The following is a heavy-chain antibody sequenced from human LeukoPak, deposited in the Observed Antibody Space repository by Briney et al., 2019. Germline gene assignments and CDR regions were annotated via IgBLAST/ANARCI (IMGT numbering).Heavy chain of an antibody. V-gene: IGHV1-2*02. J-gene: IGHJ4*02. D-gene: IGHD3-16*01. Sequence: GASVKVSCKASGYTFTGYYMHWVRQAPGQGLEWMGWINPNSGGTNYAQKFQGRVTMTRDTSISTAYMELSRLRSDDTAVYYCARTDLWDLYPYYDYWGQGTLVTVSS. CDR3: ARTDLWDLYPYYDY. CDR2: INPNSGGT. CDR1: GYTFTGYY.